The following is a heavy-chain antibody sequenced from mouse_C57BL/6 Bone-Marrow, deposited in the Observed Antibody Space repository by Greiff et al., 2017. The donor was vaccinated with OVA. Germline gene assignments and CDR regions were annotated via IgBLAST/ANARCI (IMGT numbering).Heavy chain of an antibody. CDR2: IDPEDGDT. D-gene: IGHD1-1*01. CDR1: GFNIKDYY. J-gene: IGHJ2*01. V-gene: IGHV14-1*01. CDR3: TTPTVVADFDY. Sequence: EVQLQQPGAELVRPGASVKLSCTASGFNIKDYYMHWVKQRPEQGLEWIGRIDPEDGDTEYAPKFQGKATMTADTSSNTAYLQLSSLTSEDTAVYYCTTPTVVADFDYWGQGTTLTVSS.